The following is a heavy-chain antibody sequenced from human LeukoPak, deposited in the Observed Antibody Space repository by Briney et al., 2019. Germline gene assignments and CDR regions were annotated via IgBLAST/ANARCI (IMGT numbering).Heavy chain of an antibody. J-gene: IGHJ4*02. CDR1: GFTFSSYW. CDR3: AKDMDIVVVTAKIDY. D-gene: IGHD2-21*02. Sequence: GGSLRLSCAASGFTFSSYWMSWVRQAPGKGLEWVAFIRYDGSNKYYADSVKGRFTISRDNSKNTLYLQMNSLRAEDTAVYYCAKDMDIVVVTAKIDYWGQGTLVTVSS. V-gene: IGHV3-30*02. CDR2: IRYDGSNK.